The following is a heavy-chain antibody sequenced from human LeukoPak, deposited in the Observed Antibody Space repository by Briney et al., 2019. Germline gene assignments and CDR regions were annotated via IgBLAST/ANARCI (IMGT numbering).Heavy chain of an antibody. Sequence: ASVKVSCKASGYTFTSYDINWVRQATGQGLEWMGWMNPNSGNTGYAQKFQGRVTITRNTSISTAYMELSSLRPEDTAVYYCARVASSGRPYYYYYYMDVWGKGTTVTVSS. D-gene: IGHD6-25*01. CDR3: ARVASSGRPYYYYYYMDV. CDR1: GYTFTSYD. J-gene: IGHJ6*03. CDR2: MNPNSGNT. V-gene: IGHV1-8*03.